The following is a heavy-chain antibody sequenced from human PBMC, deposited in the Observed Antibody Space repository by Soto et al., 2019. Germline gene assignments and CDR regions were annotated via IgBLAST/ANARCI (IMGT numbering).Heavy chain of an antibody. V-gene: IGHV1-18*01. CDR3: ARENLDSKSWFVFGQ. CDR1: GYTFINHG. CDR2: ISAHNGNT. J-gene: IGHJ4*02. D-gene: IGHD3-3*01. Sequence: QVQLVQSGSEVKKPGASVKVSCKASGYTFINHGISWVRQAPGQGLEWRGWISAHNGNTRYAQKVQVRVTMTRDKSTSTVYLELRSLRSDETAVYYCARENLDSKSWFVFGQWGLGTLVTVSP.